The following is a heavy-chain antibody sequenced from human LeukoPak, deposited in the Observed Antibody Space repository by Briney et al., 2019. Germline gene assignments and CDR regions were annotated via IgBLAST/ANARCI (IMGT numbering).Heavy chain of an antibody. V-gene: IGHV1-2*02. CDR2: INPNSGGT. CDR1: GYSFTGYY. CDR3: VPSERTTSPRSRESYFDS. Sequence: GASVKVSCKASGYSFTGYYMEWVRQAPGQGLDWMGWINPNSGGTNYAQKFQGRVTMTRDTSISTAYMELSRLRADGTAVYYCVPSERTTSPRSRESYFDSWGQGTLVTVSS. J-gene: IGHJ4*02. D-gene: IGHD2-2*01.